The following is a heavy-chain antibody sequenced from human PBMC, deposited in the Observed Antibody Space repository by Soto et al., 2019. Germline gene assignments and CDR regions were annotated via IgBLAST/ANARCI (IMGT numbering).Heavy chain of an antibody. CDR3: AKRKEVYYYGMDV. J-gene: IGHJ6*02. CDR2: INQDGSEK. V-gene: IGHV3-7*01. Sequence: PGGSLRLSCATSGFTFSSYWMSWVRQAPGNGLEWVANINQDGSEKYYLDSVKGRFTSSRDNAKNSLYLQVNSLRAEDTAVYYCAKRKEVYYYGMDVWGQGTTVTVSS. CDR1: GFTFSSYW.